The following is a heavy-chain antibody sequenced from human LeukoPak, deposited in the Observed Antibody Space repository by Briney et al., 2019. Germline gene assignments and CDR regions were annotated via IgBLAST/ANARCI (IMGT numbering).Heavy chain of an antibody. CDR1: GFSLSTSGMC. D-gene: IGHD5-12*01. CDR3: ARICPLEMATGCENI. V-gene: IGHV2-70*11. CDR2: IDWDDDK. Sequence: SGPTLVNPTQTLTLTCTFSGFSLSTSGMCVSWIRQPPGKALEWLARIDWDDDKYYSTSLKTRLTISKDTSKNQVVLTMTNMDPVDTATYYCARICPLEMATGCENIWGQGTMVTVSS. J-gene: IGHJ3*02.